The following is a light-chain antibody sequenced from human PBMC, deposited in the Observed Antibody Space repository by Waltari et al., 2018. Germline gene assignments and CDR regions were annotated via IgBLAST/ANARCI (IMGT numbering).Light chain of an antibody. CDR2: EDD. CDR1: RGSITRNY. J-gene: IGLJ2*01. Sequence: NFILTQPQSVSESPGKTVTISCTRSRGSITRNYVQWNQQRPGSAPTNVIYEDDQRPSGVPDRFSGSVDRSSNSVSLTISGLETEDEADYYCQSYGDNYQLVFGGGTKLTVL. V-gene: IGLV6-57*03. CDR3: QSYGDNYQLV.